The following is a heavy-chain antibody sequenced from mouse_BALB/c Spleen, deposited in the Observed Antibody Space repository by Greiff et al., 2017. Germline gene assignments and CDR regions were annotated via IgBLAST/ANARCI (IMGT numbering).Heavy chain of an antibody. V-gene: IGHV2-6-7*01. CDR1: GFSLTGYG. D-gene: IGHD1-1*01. Sequence: QVQLKQSGPGLVAPSQSLSITCTVSGFSLTGYGVNWVRQPPGKGLEWLGMIWGDGSTDYNSALKSRLSISKDNSKSQVFLKMNSLQTDDTARYYCARENYYGSSGFAYWGQGTLVTVSA. CDR3: ARENYYGSSGFAY. J-gene: IGHJ3*01. CDR2: IWGDGST.